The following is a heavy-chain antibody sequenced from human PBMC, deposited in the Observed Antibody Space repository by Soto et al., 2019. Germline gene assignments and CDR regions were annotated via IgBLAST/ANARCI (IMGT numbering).Heavy chain of an antibody. V-gene: IGHV1-46*01. D-gene: IGHD6-13*01. CDR1: GYTFTGYY. CDR3: ARDQIKHQLVPTLYY. Sequence: ASVKVSCKASGYTFTGYYMHWVRQAPGQGLEWMGIINPSGGSTSYAQKFQGRVTMTRDTSTSTVYMELSSLRSEDTAVYYCARDQIKHQLVPTLYYWGQGTLVTVSS. J-gene: IGHJ4*02. CDR2: INPSGGST.